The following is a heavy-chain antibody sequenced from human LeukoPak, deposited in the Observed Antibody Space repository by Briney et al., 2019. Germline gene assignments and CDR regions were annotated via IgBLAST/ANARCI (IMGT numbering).Heavy chain of an antibody. V-gene: IGHV3-11*04. CDR1: GFTFSDYY. CDR3: ARADCSSTSCYELDY. CDR2: ISSSDSTI. J-gene: IGHJ4*02. D-gene: IGHD2-2*01. Sequence: GGSLRLSCAGSGFTFSDYYMSWIRQAPGKGLEWVSYISSSDSTIYYTDSVMGRFTISRDNAKNSLYLQMNSLRADDTAVYYCARADCSSTSCYELDYWGQGTLVTVSS.